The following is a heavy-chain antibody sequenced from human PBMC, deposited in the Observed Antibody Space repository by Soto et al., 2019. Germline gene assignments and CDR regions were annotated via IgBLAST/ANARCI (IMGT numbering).Heavy chain of an antibody. CDR2: IYYSGST. CDR1: GGSISSSSYY. J-gene: IGHJ6*02. Sequence: SETLSLTCTVSGGSISSSSYYWGWIRQPPGKGLEWIGSIYYSGSTYYNQSLKSRVTISVDTSKKQFSLKLSSVTAADTAVYYCARQTQSRASRKTYYYYYGMDVWGQGTTVTVSS. CDR3: ARQTQSRASRKTYYYYYGMDV. V-gene: IGHV4-39*01. D-gene: IGHD6-13*01.